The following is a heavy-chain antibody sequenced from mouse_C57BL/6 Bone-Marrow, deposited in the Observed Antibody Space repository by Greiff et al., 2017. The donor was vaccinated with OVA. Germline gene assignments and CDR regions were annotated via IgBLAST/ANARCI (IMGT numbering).Heavy chain of an antibody. CDR3: ARHGIYYYGSSLYYYAMDY. Sequence: DVQLVESGGGLVQPGGSLKLSCAASGFTFSDYYMYWVRQTPEKRLEWVAYISNGGGSTYYPDTVKGRFTISRDNAKNTLYLQMSRLKSEDTAMYYCARHGIYYYGSSLYYYAMDYWGQGTSVTVSS. CDR2: ISNGGGST. CDR1: GFTFSDYY. J-gene: IGHJ4*01. D-gene: IGHD1-1*01. V-gene: IGHV5-12*01.